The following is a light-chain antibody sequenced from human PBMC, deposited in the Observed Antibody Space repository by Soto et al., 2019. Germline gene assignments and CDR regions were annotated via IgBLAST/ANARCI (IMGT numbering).Light chain of an antibody. V-gene: IGKV1-5*01. CDR3: QQYNSYRT. CDR2: DAS. CDR1: QSISSW. Sequence: DIQMTQSPSTLSASVGDRVTITCRASQSISSWLAWYQQKPGKAPKLLIYDASSLESGVPSRFSGSGSGTEFTLTITSLQPDDFANYYCQQYNSYRTFGQGTTVDLK. J-gene: IGKJ1*01.